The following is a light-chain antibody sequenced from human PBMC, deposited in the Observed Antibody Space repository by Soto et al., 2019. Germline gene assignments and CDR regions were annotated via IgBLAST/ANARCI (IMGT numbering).Light chain of an antibody. V-gene: IGKV3D-15*01. Sequence: EIVMTQSPATLSLSPGETATLSCRAGQRINTDLAWYQQKLGQAPRLLIYGASSRATGIPDRFSGSGSGTDFTLTISSLQPEDFATYYCQQSYSTPITFGQGTRLEIK. CDR1: QRINTD. CDR3: QQSYSTPIT. J-gene: IGKJ5*01. CDR2: GAS.